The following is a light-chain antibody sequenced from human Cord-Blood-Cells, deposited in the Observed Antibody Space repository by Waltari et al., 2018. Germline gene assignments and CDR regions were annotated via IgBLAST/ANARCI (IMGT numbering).Light chain of an antibody. CDR3: QQRSNWPIT. Sequence: EIVLPQSPATLSFSPGERPTLSCRASQSVSSYLAWYQQKPGQAPRLLIYDASNRATGIPARFSGSGSGTDFTLTISSLEPEDFAVYYCQQRSNWPITFGQGTRLEIK. CDR2: DAS. V-gene: IGKV3-11*01. CDR1: QSVSSY. J-gene: IGKJ5*01.